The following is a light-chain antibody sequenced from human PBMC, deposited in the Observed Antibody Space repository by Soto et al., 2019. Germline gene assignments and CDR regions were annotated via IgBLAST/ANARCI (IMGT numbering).Light chain of an antibody. CDR2: GAS. Sequence: EILMTQSPATLSVSPGERVTLACRASQSIRSNLAWYQQKPGQAPRLLVYGASTRATGIPARFSGSGSGTEFTLTISSLQSEDFAVYYCQQYNDWPPLTFGGGTKVQI. J-gene: IGKJ4*01. V-gene: IGKV3-15*01. CDR1: QSIRSN. CDR3: QQYNDWPPLT.